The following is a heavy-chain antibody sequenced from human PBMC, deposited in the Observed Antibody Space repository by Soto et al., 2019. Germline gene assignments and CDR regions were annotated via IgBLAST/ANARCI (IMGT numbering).Heavy chain of an antibody. Sequence: ASVKVSCKASGYTFTNYGIIWVRQAPGQGLEWMGWINTYNGNTNYAQNLQGRVTLTTDTSTSTAYMELSSLRSEDTAVYYCAREGDYDILTAYYYYGMDVWGQGTTVTVSS. CDR1: GYTFTNYG. V-gene: IGHV1-18*01. J-gene: IGHJ6*02. CDR3: AREGDYDILTAYYYYGMDV. D-gene: IGHD3-9*01. CDR2: INTYNGNT.